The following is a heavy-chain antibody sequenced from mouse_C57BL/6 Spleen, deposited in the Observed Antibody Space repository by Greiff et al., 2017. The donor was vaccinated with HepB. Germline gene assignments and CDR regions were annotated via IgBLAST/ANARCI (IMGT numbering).Heavy chain of an antibody. J-gene: IGHJ1*03. D-gene: IGHD2-3*01. V-gene: IGHV1-82*01. Sequence: QVQLQQSGPELVKPGASVKISCKASGYAFSSSWMNWVKQRPGKGLEWIGRIYPGDGDTNYNGKFKGKATLTADKSSSTAYMQLSSLTSEDSAVDFCARSRDGYYWYFDVCGTGTTVTVSS. CDR3: ARSRDGYYWYFDV. CDR1: GYAFSSSW. CDR2: IYPGDGDT.